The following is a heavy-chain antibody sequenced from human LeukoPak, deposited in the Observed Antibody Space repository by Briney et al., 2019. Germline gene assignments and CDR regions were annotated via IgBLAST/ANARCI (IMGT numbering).Heavy chain of an antibody. D-gene: IGHD1-26*01. J-gene: IGHJ4*02. CDR3: ARTIVGATKRIREVGFDY. V-gene: IGHV4-59*01. CDR2: IYDSGSS. CDR1: GDSITSYY. Sequence: SETLSLTCTVSGDSITSYYWSWIRQPPGRGLEWIGYIYDSGSSNSNPSLKSRVTISVDTSKNQFSLKVSSVTAADTAVYYCARTIVGATKRIREVGFDYWGQGTLVTVSS.